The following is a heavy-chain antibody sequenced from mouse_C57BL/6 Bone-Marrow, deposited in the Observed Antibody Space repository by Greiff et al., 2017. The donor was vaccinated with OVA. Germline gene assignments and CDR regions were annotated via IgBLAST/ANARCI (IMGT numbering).Heavy chain of an antibody. V-gene: IGHV5-6*01. CDR3: ARRYLYYFDY. Sequence: EVQLVESGGDLVKPGGSLKLSCAASGFTFSSYGMSWVRQTPDKRLEWVATISSGGSYTYYPASVKGRFPISRDNAKNTLYLQMSSLKSEDTAMYYCARRYLYYFDYWGQGTTLTVSS. CDR2: ISSGGSYT. D-gene: IGHD2-14*01. CDR1: GFTFSSYG. J-gene: IGHJ2*01.